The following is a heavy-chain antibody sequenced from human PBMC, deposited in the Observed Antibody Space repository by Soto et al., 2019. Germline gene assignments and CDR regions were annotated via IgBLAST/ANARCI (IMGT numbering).Heavy chain of an antibody. CDR1: GFTFSNVW. Sequence: EVQLVESGGGLVKPGGSLRLSCEASGFTFSNVWLNWVRQAPGKGLEWVGRIKRKTDGGTTDYAAPVKGRFIISRDDSKKMVYLQMNSLKTADTAVYYCTTISGCSGGRCYFFDWGQGTLVTVSS. CDR2: IKRKTDGGTT. V-gene: IGHV3-15*07. D-gene: IGHD2-15*01. CDR3: TTISGCSGGRCYFFD. J-gene: IGHJ4*02.